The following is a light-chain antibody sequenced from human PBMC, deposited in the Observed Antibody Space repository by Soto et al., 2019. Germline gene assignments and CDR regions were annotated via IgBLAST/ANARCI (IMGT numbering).Light chain of an antibody. CDR1: QSVNSH. J-gene: IGKJ1*01. V-gene: IGKV3-20*01. CDR3: QQYGNSPPT. CDR2: GAS. Sequence: ENVLTQSPGTLSASPGERATLSCRASQSVNSHLAWYQQNPGQAPRLLIYGASTRATGIPARFSGSGSGTDFTLTISRLEPEDFAVYYCQQYGNSPPTFGQGTKVDIK.